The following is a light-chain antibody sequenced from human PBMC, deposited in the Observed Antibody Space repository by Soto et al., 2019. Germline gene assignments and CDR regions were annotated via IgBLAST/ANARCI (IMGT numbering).Light chain of an antibody. CDR1: SSDVGGYNY. J-gene: IGLJ1*01. Sequence: QSVLTQPASVSGSPGQSITISCTGTSSDVGGYNYVSWYQQHPGKAPKLMIYEVSKRPSGVSNRFSGSKSGNTASLTISGLQAEDEADYYCSSYTSSSTLGFGTGTKVTVL. V-gene: IGLV2-14*01. CDR2: EVS. CDR3: SSYTSSSTLG.